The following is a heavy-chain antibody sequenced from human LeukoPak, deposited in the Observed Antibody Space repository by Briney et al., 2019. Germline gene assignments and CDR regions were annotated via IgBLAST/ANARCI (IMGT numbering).Heavy chain of an antibody. Sequence: SETLSLTCTVSGGSISSGDYYWSWIRQPPGKGLEWIGYIYYSGSTYYNPSLKSRVTISVDTSKNQFSLKMSSVTAADTAVYYCASGRSLGYCSSTSCYKGDYWGQGTLVTVSS. D-gene: IGHD2-2*02. CDR1: GGSISSGDYY. J-gene: IGHJ4*02. CDR2: IYYSGST. CDR3: ASGRSLGYCSSTSCYKGDY. V-gene: IGHV4-30-4*01.